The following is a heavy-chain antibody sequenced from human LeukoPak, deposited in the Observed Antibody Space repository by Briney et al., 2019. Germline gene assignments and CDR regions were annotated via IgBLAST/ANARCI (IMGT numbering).Heavy chain of an antibody. Sequence: ASVKVSCKASGYTFTAYYIHWVRQAPGQGLEWMEWINPNTGATHHAQKFLGRVTLTRDTSISTAYMELSSLIDDTAVYYCARDTSEHDYSGFGYWGQGTLVTVSS. D-gene: IGHD4-23*01. J-gene: IGHJ4*02. V-gene: IGHV1-2*02. CDR3: ARDTSEHDYSGFGY. CDR2: INPNTGAT. CDR1: GYTFTAYY.